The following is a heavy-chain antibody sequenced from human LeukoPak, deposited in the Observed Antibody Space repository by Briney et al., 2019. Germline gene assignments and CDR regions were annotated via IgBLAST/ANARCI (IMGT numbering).Heavy chain of an antibody. Sequence: SETLSLTCTVSGGSISSGGYYWSWIRQHPGKGLEWIGYIYYSESTYYNPSLKSRVTISVDTSKNQFSLKLSSVTAADMAVYYFARGKTSGIAARAWFDPWGQGTLVTVSS. CDR2: IYYSEST. CDR1: GGSISSGGYY. J-gene: IGHJ5*02. CDR3: ARGKTSGIAARAWFDP. D-gene: IGHD6-6*01. V-gene: IGHV4-31*03.